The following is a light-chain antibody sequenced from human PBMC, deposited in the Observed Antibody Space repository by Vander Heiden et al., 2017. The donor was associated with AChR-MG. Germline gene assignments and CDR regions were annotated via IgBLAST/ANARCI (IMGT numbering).Light chain of an antibody. CDR1: SSDVGAYIY. Sequence: QSALTQPRSVSGSPGQSVTISCTGTSSDVGAYIYVSWYQQHPGKAPKLMIYDVSKRPSGVPDRFSGSKSGNTASLTISGLQAEDEADYYCCSYAGSYTVFGGGTKVTVL. CDR2: DVS. V-gene: IGLV2-11*01. J-gene: IGLJ2*01. CDR3: CSYAGSYTV.